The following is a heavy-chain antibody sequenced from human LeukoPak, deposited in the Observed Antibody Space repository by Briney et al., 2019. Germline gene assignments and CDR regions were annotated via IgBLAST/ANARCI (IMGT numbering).Heavy chain of an antibody. CDR2: IEYSGNV. CDR1: ADSVTSHY. J-gene: IGHJ3*02. Sequence: PSETLSLTCSVSADSVTSHYWSWIRQPPGKGLEWIGNIEYSGNVNYSPSLRSRVTISLETSKNQFPLKLRSVTAADTAVYYCAKSNGYGLVDIWGQGTMVTVSS. CDR3: AKSNGYGLVDI. D-gene: IGHD3-10*01. V-gene: IGHV4-59*02.